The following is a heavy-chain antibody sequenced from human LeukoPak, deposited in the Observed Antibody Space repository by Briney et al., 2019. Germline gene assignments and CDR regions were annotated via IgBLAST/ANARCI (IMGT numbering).Heavy chain of an antibody. CDR2: ISGSGGNT. CDR1: GFTFSAYA. V-gene: IGHV3-23*01. D-gene: IGHD6-19*01. J-gene: IGHJ4*02. CDR3: AKAKVPSSGWAPFDY. Sequence: GGSLRLSCEASGFTFSAYAMTWVRQAPGRGLEWVSVISGSGGNTYYADSVKGRFTISRDNSQSTLSLQMNSLRAEDTAVYYCAKAKVPSSGWAPFDYWGQGTLATVSS.